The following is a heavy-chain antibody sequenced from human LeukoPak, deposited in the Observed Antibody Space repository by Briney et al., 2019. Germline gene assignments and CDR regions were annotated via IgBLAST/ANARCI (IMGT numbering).Heavy chain of an antibody. Sequence: SETLSLTCTVSGGSISSHYWSWIRQPPGKGLEWIGYIYYSGSTNYNPSLKSRVTISIDTSKNQFSLKLSSVTAADTAVYYCARSPEGTFFDYWGQGTLVTVSS. CDR2: IYYSGST. V-gene: IGHV4-59*11. CDR3: ARSPEGTFFDY. CDR1: GGSISSHY. J-gene: IGHJ4*02.